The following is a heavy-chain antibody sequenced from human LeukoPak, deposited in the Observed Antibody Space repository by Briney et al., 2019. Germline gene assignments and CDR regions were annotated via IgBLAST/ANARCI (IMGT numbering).Heavy chain of an antibody. J-gene: IGHJ4*02. CDR1: GGPFVGYY. CDR2: ITHSGGG. V-gene: IGHV4-34*01. Sequence: SETLSLTCTVSGGPFVGYYWTWIRQPPGKGLEWIGVITHSGGGNYNPSLKSRVTISVDSSQNRFSLKVLSVTAADTAVYYCARRAGAPDFDVWGLGTLVSVSS. D-gene: IGHD3-10*01. CDR3: ARRAGAPDFDV.